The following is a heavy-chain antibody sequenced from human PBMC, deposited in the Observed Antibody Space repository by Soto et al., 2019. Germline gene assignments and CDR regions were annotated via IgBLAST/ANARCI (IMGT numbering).Heavy chain of an antibody. CDR3: ARGKMTTVILTAPRAFDI. CDR1: GGSISYSSYF. V-gene: IGHV4-39*01. D-gene: IGHD4-17*01. CDR2: IFYSGSA. Sequence: SETLSLTCTVSGGSISYSSYFWGWIRQPPGKGLEWIGNIFYSGSAYYNPSLKSRVTISVDTSKNQFSLKLSSVTAADTAVYYCARGKMTTVILTAPRAFDIWGQGTMVTVSS. J-gene: IGHJ3*02.